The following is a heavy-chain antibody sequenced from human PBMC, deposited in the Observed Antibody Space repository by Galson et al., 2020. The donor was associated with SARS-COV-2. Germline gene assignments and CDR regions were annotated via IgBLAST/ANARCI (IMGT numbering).Heavy chain of an antibody. Sequence: GGSLRLSCSASGLTFSNAWMSWVRQAPGKGLEWIGRIKSKADGWTTDYAAPVKGRFTISRDDSKNTVYLQMNSLKIDDSALYYCTADAGEWDLLRIPSIDYWGQGTLITVSS. V-gene: IGHV3-15*01. CDR2: IKSKADGWTT. J-gene: IGHJ4*02. CDR1: GLTFSNAW. D-gene: IGHD3-16*01. CDR3: TADAGEWDLLRIPSIDY.